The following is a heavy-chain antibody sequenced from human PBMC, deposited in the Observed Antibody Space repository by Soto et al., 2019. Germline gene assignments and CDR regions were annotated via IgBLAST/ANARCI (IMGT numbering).Heavy chain of an antibody. CDR1: GYTYTSYA. Sequence: GAPVKVSCKASGYTYTSYAMHWVRQAPGQRLEWMGWINAGNGNTKYSQKFQGRVTITRDTSASTAYMELSSLRSEDTAVYYCARDPAVTTESGPNYYYYYMDVWGKGTTVTVS. D-gene: IGHD4-17*01. V-gene: IGHV1-3*01. CDR2: INAGNGNT. J-gene: IGHJ6*03. CDR3: ARDPAVTTESGPNYYYYYMDV.